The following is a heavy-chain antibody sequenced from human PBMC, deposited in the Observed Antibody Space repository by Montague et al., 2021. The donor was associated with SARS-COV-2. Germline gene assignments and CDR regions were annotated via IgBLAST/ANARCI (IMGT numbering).Heavy chain of an antibody. V-gene: IGHV4-31*03. CDR2: INYSGST. J-gene: IGHJ1*01. Sequence: TLSLTCSVSGGSISSGGYYWSCIRQHPGKGLEWIGSINYSGSTYYNPSLKSRVTISLDTAKNQFSLKLTSVTAADTAVYYCARDSGIAEAGYWGQGTLVTVSS. CDR1: GGSISSGGYY. CDR3: ARDSGIAEAGY. D-gene: IGHD6-13*01.